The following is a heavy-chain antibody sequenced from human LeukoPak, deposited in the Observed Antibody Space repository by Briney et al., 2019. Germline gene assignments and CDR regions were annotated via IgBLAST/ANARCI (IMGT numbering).Heavy chain of an antibody. D-gene: IGHD3-10*01. Sequence: SVTLSLTCTVSGGSINSFYWSWMRQPPGGGLVGIGYIYYSGRTNYNPYLKSRVTMSVDESKNQFSLWLSSVTAADTVVYYCARLARLTLIRGVTGYHSLDVWGRGTKVTVSS. J-gene: IGHJ6*04. V-gene: IGHV4-59*01. CDR2: IYYSGRT. CDR1: GGSINSFY. CDR3: ARLARLTLIRGVTGYHSLDV.